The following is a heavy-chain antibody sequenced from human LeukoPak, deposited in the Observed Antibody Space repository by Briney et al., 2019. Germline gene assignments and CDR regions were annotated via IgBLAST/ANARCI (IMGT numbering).Heavy chain of an antibody. CDR2: IYHSGST. D-gene: IGHD3-10*01. Sequence: SETLSLTCAVSGGSISSSNWWSWVRQPPGKGLEWIGEIYHSGSTNYNPSLKSRVTISVDKSKNQFSLKLSSVTAADTAVYYCAREGLLWFGDKASYYYMDVWGKGTTVTISS. CDR3: AREGLLWFGDKASYYYMDV. J-gene: IGHJ6*03. V-gene: IGHV4-4*02. CDR1: GGSISSSNW.